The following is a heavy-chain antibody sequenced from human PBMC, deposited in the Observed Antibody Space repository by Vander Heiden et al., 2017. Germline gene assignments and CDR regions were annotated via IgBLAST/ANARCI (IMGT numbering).Heavy chain of an antibody. J-gene: IGHJ4*02. V-gene: IGHV3-30*04. CDR2: ISYDGSNK. D-gene: IGHD6-6*01. CDR3: AREQLVAFDY. CDR1: GLTFSSYA. Sequence: QVQLVESVGGVVQPGRSLRLSCAASGLTFSSYAMQWFRQGLGKGVEWVAVISYDGSNKYYADSVKGRFTISRDNSKNTLYLQMNSLRGEDTAVYYCAREQLVAFDYWGQGTLVTVSS.